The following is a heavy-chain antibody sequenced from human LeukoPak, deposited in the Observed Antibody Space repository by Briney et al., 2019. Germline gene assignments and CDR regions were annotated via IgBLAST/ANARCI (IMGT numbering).Heavy chain of an antibody. CDR1: GYTFTSYG. Sequence: ASVKVSCKASGYTFTSYGISWVRQAPGQGLEWMGWISAYNGNTNYAQKLQGRVTMTTDTSTSTAYMELRSLRSDDTAVYYCARVKYYYGSGSPLYYFDYRGQGTLVTVSS. D-gene: IGHD3-10*01. J-gene: IGHJ4*02. CDR3: ARVKYYYGSGSPLYYFDY. CDR2: ISAYNGNT. V-gene: IGHV1-18*01.